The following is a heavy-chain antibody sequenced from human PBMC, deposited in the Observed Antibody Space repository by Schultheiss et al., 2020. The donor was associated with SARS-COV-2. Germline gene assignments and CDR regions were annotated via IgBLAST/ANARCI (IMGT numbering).Heavy chain of an antibody. V-gene: IGHV3-74*01. CDR3: ARGDYCSGGTCYSYFYYGMDV. CDR1: GFTFSSYS. Sequence: GGSLRLSCAASGFTFSSYSMNWVRQAPGKGLEWVSRINSDGSSTSYADSVKGRFTISRDNSKNTLYLQMNSLRAEDTAVYYCARGDYCSGGTCYSYFYYGMDVWGQGTTVTVSS. J-gene: IGHJ6*02. D-gene: IGHD2-15*01. CDR2: INSDGSST.